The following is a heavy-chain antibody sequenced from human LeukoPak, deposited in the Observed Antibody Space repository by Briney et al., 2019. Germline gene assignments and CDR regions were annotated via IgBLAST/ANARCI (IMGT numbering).Heavy chain of an antibody. Sequence: SETLSLTCAVSGGTISSNNWCSWGPQPPGKGLELIGEFYHSESTTFNPSLKNPINISVHKSKNQFTLKLSSVTAADTAVYYWAGGISETRTFDYWGEGTLVTVSS. CDR1: GGTISSNNW. CDR3: AGGISETRTFDY. CDR2: FYHSEST. V-gene: IGHV4-4*02. J-gene: IGHJ4*02. D-gene: IGHD4-17*01.